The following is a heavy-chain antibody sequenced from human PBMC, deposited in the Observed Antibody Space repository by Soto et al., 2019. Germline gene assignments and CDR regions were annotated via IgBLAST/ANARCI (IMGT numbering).Heavy chain of an antibody. CDR2: IWYDGSNK. CDR3: ARDKYSGSYYVVY. Sequence: QVQLVESGGDVVQPGRSLRLSCAASGFTFSSYGMHWVRQAPGKGLEWVAVIWYDGSNKYYADSVKGRFTISRDNSKNTLYLQMNSLRAEDTAVYYCARDKYSGSYYVVYWGQGTLVTVSS. CDR1: GFTFSSYG. V-gene: IGHV3-33*01. D-gene: IGHD1-26*01. J-gene: IGHJ4*02.